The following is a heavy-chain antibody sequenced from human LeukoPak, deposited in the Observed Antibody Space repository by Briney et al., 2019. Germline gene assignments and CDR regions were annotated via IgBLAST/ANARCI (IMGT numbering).Heavy chain of an antibody. CDR2: IYYSGST. V-gene: IGHV4-39*01. CDR3: ASYYYDSSARNDRFDY. J-gene: IGHJ4*02. Sequence: SETLSLTCTVSSGSISSISYYWGWIRQPPGKGLEWIGSIYYSGSTYYSPSLKSRVTISVDTSKNQFSLKLSSVTAADTAVYYCASYYYDSSARNDRFDYWGQGTLVTVSS. D-gene: IGHD3-22*01. CDR1: SGSISSISYY.